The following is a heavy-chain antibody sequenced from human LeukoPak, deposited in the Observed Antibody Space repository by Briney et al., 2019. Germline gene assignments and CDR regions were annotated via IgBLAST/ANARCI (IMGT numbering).Heavy chain of an antibody. CDR2: ISDPGGST. CDR3: AKDTSKGDRDYFDY. CDR1: GFTFSSYA. J-gene: IGHJ4*02. Sequence: GGSLRLSCAASGFTFSSYAMSWVRQAPGKGLEWVSVISDPGGSTYYADSVKGRFTISRDNSKNSLYLQMNSLRTEDTALYYCAKDTSKGDRDYFDYWGQGTLVTVSS. V-gene: IGHV3-43*02.